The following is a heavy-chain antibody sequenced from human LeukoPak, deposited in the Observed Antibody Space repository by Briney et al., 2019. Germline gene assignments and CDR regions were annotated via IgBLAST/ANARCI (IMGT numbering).Heavy chain of an antibody. CDR2: VHHSGST. CDR3: ARDLNP. CDR1: GYSISSGCF. V-gene: IGHV4-38-2*02. Sequence: ASETLSLTCTVSGYSISSGCFWGWIRQPPGKGLEWIGSVHHSGSTNYNPSLKSRVTISVDTSKNQFSLKLSSVTAADTAVYYCARDLNPWGQGTLVTVSS. J-gene: IGHJ5*02.